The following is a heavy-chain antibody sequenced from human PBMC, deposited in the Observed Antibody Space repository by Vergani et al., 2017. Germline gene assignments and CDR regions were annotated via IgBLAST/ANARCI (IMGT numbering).Heavy chain of an antibody. CDR1: GYSISSGSY. V-gene: IGHV4-38-2*01. CDR3: ARHNLWGDSQTGIDF. CDR2: IFHSGTT. J-gene: IGHJ4*02. D-gene: IGHD2-21*02. Sequence: QVQLQESGPGLVKPSETLSLTCAVSGYSISSGSYWAWIRQPPGKGLEWIGSIFHSGTTHYNPSIESLVTIYVDTSRNQFSLRLGSVTDADTAVYYCARHNLWGDSQTGIDFWGLGTLVIVSS.